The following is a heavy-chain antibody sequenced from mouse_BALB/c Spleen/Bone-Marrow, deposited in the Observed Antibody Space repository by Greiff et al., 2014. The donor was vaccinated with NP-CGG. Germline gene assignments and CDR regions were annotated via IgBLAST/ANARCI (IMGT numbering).Heavy chain of an antibody. V-gene: IGHV3-6*02. CDR1: GYSITSGYY. CDR2: ISYDGSN. J-gene: IGHJ4*01. CDR3: ARDLLWSY. Sequence: DVQLQESGPGLVKPSQSLSLTCSVTGYSITSGYYWNWIRRFPGNKLEWMGYISYDGSNNYNPSLKNRISITRDTSKNQFFLKLNSVTTEDTATYYCARDLLWSYWGQGTSVTVSS. D-gene: IGHD2-1*01.